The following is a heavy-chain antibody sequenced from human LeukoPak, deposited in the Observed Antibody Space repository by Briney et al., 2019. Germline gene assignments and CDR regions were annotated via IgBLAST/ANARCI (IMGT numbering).Heavy chain of an antibody. Sequence: GGSLRLSCAASGFTFSSFAMSWVRQAPGKGLEWVSTISGSGGSTYYADSVKGRFTISRDNSKNTLYLRINSLRVEDTAVYYCAKSWNYYDSSGDDALDIWGQGTMVTVSS. V-gene: IGHV3-23*01. D-gene: IGHD3-22*01. CDR2: ISGSGGST. J-gene: IGHJ3*02. CDR3: AKSWNYYDSSGDDALDI. CDR1: GFTFSSFA.